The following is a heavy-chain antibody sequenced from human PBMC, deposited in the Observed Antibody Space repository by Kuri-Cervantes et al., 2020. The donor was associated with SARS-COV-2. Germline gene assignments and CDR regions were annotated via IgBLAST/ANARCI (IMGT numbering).Heavy chain of an antibody. Sequence: SETLSLICSVSGGSISSRSYYWGWIRQPPGKGLEWIGSIYYSGSTNYNPTLKSRVTISVDTSTNQFFLNLTSVTAADTAVYYCARQGGYYGMDVWGQGTTVTVSS. J-gene: IGHJ6*02. CDR2: IYYSGST. D-gene: IGHD3-22*01. V-gene: IGHV4-39*01. CDR1: GGSISSRSYY. CDR3: ARQGGYYGMDV.